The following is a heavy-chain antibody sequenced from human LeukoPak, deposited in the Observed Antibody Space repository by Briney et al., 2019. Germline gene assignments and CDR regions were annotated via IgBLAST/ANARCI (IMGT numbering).Heavy chain of an antibody. CDR2: IYSGGST. V-gene: IGHV3-66*01. CDR1: GFTVSSNY. Sequence: QAGGSLRLSCAASGFTVSSNYMSWVRQAPGKGLEWVSVIYSGGSTYYADSVKGRFTISKDNSKNTLYLQMNSLRAEDTAVYYCARDITGTRSTGWFDPWGQGTLVTVSS. CDR3: ARDITGTRSTGWFDP. J-gene: IGHJ5*02. D-gene: IGHD1-20*01.